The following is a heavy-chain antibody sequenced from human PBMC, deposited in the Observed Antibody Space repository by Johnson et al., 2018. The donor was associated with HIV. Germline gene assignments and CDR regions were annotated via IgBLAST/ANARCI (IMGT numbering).Heavy chain of an antibody. D-gene: IGHD3-10*01. Sequence: VQLVESEGGVVQPGRSLRLSCAASGFTFSNFALHWVRQAPGKGLEWVAIISYAGNNKYYADSVKGRFTISRDNSKNTLYLQMNSLRDEDTAVYYCARGVDGAFDIWGQGTMVTVSS. CDR3: ARGVDGAFDI. V-gene: IGHV3-30-3*01. CDR1: GFTFSNFA. CDR2: ISYAGNNK. J-gene: IGHJ3*02.